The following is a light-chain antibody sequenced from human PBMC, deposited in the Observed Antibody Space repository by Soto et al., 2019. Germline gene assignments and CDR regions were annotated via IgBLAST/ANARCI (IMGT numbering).Light chain of an antibody. CDR3: HQYGDSAHT. Sequence: EIVLTRSPGTLSLSPGEGATVSCRASQSVRNGALAWYQQKPGQAPRLLIFGASSRATGIPDRFSASGSGTHFTLTVSRLEPEDFAVYYCHQYGDSAHTFGQGTKLDIK. CDR2: GAS. V-gene: IGKV3-20*01. J-gene: IGKJ2*01. CDR1: QSVRNGA.